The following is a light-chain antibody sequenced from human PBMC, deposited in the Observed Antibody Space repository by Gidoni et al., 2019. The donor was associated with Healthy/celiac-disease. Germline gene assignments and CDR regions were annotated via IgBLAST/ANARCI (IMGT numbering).Light chain of an antibody. CDR3: QQYDNLLLT. J-gene: IGKJ4*01. CDR2: DAS. Sequence: DIQMTQSPSSLSASVGDRVTITCQASQDISNYLNWYQQKPGKAPKLLIYDASNLETGVPSRFSGSGSGTDFTFTISSLQPEDIATYYCQQYDNLLLTFXGXTKLEIK. CDR1: QDISNY. V-gene: IGKV1-33*01.